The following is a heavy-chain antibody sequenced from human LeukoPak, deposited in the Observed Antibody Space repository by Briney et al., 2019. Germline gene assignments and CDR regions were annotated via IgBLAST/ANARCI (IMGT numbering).Heavy chain of an antibody. Sequence: GGSLRLSCEASGFTFSAYAMTWVRQAPGKGLEWVSSIGSDNKPHYSESVKGRFAISRDNSKNSLYLQMNSLRDEDTAVYYCARDSLDIVATALYYYYGMDVWGQGTTVTVSS. J-gene: IGHJ6*02. CDR3: ARDSLDIVATALYYYYGMDV. CDR2: IGSDNKP. D-gene: IGHD5-12*01. V-gene: IGHV3-69-1*01. CDR1: GFTFSAYA.